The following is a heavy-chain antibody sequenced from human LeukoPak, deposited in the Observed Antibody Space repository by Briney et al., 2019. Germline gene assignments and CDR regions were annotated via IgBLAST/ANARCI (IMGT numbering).Heavy chain of an antibody. CDR2: IYSGGTT. D-gene: IGHD6-19*01. J-gene: IGHJ4*02. Sequence: GGSLRLSCAASGFTVSTYYMTWVRQAPGKGLEWVSIIYSGGTTSYAASVRGRFTISRDNSKNTVYLQMNSLRADDTAVYYCARAEQWLAFDSWGQGTLVTVSS. V-gene: IGHV3-66*01. CDR3: ARAEQWLAFDS. CDR1: GFTVSTYY.